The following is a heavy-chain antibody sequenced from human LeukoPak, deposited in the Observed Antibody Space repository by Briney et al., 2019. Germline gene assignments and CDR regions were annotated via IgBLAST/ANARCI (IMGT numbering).Heavy chain of an antibody. V-gene: IGHV3-48*03. CDR1: GITFSSYE. J-gene: IGHJ4*02. Sequence: GGSLRLSCAASGITFSSYEMNWVRQAPGKGLEWVSYISSSGSTIYYADSVKGRFTISRDNAKNSLYLQMNSLRAEDTAVYYCARGGGGHWLVYFDYWGQGTLVTVSS. CDR3: ARGGGGHWLVYFDY. CDR2: ISSSGSTI. D-gene: IGHD6-19*01.